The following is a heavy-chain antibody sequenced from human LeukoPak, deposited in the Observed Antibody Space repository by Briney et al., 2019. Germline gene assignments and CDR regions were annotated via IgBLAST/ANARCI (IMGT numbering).Heavy chain of an antibody. CDR2: ISGSAGST. V-gene: IGHV3-23*01. D-gene: IGHD1-26*01. Sequence: HPGGSLRLSCAASXXXXSTHAMNWVRQXXXXXXEXXXVISGSAGSTYYADSAKGRFTISRDNSKNTLYLQMNSLRAEDTAIYYCAKDVRHHSGSYQDSWGQGTLVTVSS. CDR1: XXXXSTHA. CDR3: AKDVRHHSGSYQDS. J-gene: IGHJ4*02.